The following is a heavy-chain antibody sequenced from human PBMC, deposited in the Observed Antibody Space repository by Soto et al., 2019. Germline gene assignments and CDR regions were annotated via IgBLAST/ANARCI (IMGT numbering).Heavy chain of an antibody. CDR2: ISSSSSYI. D-gene: IGHD2-2*02. CDR1: GFTFSSYS. J-gene: IGHJ6*02. CDR3: AREGPNIVVVPAAIRLYYYGMDV. V-gene: IGHV3-21*01. Sequence: GGSLRLSCAASGFTFSSYSMNWVRQAPGKGLEWVSSISSSSSYIYYADSVKGRFPISRDNAKNSRYLQMNSLRAEDTAVYYCAREGPNIVVVPAAIRLYYYGMDVWGQGTTVTVSS.